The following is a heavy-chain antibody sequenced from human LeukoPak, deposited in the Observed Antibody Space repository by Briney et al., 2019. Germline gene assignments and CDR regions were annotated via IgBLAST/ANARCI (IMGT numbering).Heavy chain of an antibody. CDR2: INPSGGST. J-gene: IGHJ6*03. CDR3: ARGFLIVPASYYYYMDV. V-gene: IGHV1-46*01. D-gene: IGHD2-2*01. Sequence: EASVKVSCKASGYTFTSYYMHWVRQAPGQGLEWMGIINPSGGSTSYAQKFQGRVTMTRDMSTSTVYMGLSSLRSEDTAVYYCARGFLIVPASYYYYMDVWGKGTTVTVSS. CDR1: GYTFTSYY.